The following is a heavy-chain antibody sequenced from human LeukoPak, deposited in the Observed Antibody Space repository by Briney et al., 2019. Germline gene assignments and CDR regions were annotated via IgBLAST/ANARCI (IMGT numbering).Heavy chain of an antibody. CDR3: ARGPATLLYRNWFDP. J-gene: IGHJ5*02. V-gene: IGHV1-18*01. CDR1: GYTFTSYG. Sequence: ASVKVSCKASGYTFTSYGISWVRQAPGQGLEWMGWISAYNGNTNYAQKLQGRVTMTTDTSTSTAYMELRSLRSDDTAVYYCARGPATLLYRNWFDPWGQGTLVTVSS. D-gene: IGHD2-15*01. CDR2: ISAYNGNT.